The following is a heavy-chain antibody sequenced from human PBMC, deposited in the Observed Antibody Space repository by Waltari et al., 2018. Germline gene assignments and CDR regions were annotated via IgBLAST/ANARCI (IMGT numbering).Heavy chain of an antibody. CDR2: ISSSGSTI. D-gene: IGHD2-2*01. CDR1: GFTFSSYE. CDR3: ARADIVVVPAAISVMDV. J-gene: IGHJ6*02. V-gene: IGHV3-48*03. Sequence: EVQLVESGGGLVQPGGSMRLSCAASGFTFSSYEMNWVRQAPGKGLEWVSYISSSGSTIYYADSVKGRFTISRDNAKNSLYLQMNSLRAEDTAVYYCARADIVVVPAAISVMDVWGQGTTVTVSS.